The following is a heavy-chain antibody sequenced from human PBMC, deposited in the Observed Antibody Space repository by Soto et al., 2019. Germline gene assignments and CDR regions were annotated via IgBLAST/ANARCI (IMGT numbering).Heavy chain of an antibody. CDR3: AHSKGYGSGPY. Sequence: EVQLLESGGGLVQPGGSLRLSCAASGFTFSSYAMSWVRQAPGKGLEWVSTISGSGGSTYYTDSVKGRFTISRDNSKNTLYLERNSLRAEDTAVYYCAHSKGYGSGPYWGQGTLVTVSS. D-gene: IGHD3-10*01. CDR2: ISGSGGST. J-gene: IGHJ4*02. V-gene: IGHV3-23*01. CDR1: GFTFSSYA.